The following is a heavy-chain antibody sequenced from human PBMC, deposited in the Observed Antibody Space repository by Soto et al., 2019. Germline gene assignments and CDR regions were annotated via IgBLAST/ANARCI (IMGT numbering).Heavy chain of an antibody. Sequence: EVQLVESGGGLVKPGGSLRLSCAASGFTFSDAWMSWVRQAPGKGLEWVGRLQSKADGGTADLAAPVKGRFTLSRDDSKNTLYLEMSSLKTEDTAVYYCTTDLTAVTTGYFDCWGQGTLVTVSS. J-gene: IGHJ4*02. CDR1: GFTFSDAW. D-gene: IGHD4-17*01. V-gene: IGHV3-15*01. CDR3: TTDLTAVTTGYFDC. CDR2: LQSKADGGTA.